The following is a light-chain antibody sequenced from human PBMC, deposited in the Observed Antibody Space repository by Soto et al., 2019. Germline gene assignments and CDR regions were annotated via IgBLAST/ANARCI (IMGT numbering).Light chain of an antibody. CDR1: QSVSSN. CDR3: QQYNNWPPYT. J-gene: IGKJ2*01. CDR2: GAS. V-gene: IGKV3-15*01. Sequence: EIVMTQSPATLSVSPGERATLSCRASQSVSSNLAWYQQKPGQAPRLLIYGASTRATGIPARFSGSGSGTEFTLTSSSLQYEDFALYYCQQYNNWPPYTFGQGTKLEIK.